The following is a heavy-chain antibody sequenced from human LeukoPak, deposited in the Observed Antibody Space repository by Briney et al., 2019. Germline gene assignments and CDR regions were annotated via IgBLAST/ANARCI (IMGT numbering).Heavy chain of an antibody. CDR3: ARPSDDDAFDI. D-gene: IGHD2-21*02. V-gene: IGHV5-51*01. Sequence: GESLKISCKGSGYSFTSYWIGWVRQMPEKGLGWMGIIYPGDSDTRYSPSFQGQVTISADKSISTAYLQWSSLKASDTAMYYCARPSDDDAFDIWGQGTMVTVSS. J-gene: IGHJ3*02. CDR1: GYSFTSYW. CDR2: IYPGDSDT.